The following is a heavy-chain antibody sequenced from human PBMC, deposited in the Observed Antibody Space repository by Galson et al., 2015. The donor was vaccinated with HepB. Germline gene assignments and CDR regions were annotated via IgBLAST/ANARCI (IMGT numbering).Heavy chain of an antibody. CDR2: IYPDDSDT. V-gene: IGHV5-51*01. CDR1: GYSFTSYW. J-gene: IGHJ3*02. Sequence: QSGAEVKKPGESLKISCKSSGYSFTSYWIGWVRQMPGKGLEWMGIIYPDDSDTRYSPSFQGQVTISADKSISTAYLQWSSLKASDTAMYYCARGSWREGYYYDSQTGAFDIWGQGTMVTVSS. CDR3: ARGSWREGYYYDSQTGAFDI. D-gene: IGHD3-22*01.